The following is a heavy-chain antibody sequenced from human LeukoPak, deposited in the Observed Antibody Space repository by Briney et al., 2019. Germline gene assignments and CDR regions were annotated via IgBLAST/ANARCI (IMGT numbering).Heavy chain of an antibody. CDR1: GYSFSSYG. J-gene: IGHJ4*02. CDR3: ARDQGGSYGIALGY. D-gene: IGHD1-26*01. CDR2: ISAYNGNT. Sequence: ASVKVSCKTSGYSFSSYGISWVRQAPGQGLEWMGWISAYNGNTNYAQKVQGRVTMTTDTSTSTAYMELRSLRSDDTAVYYCARDQGGSYGIALGYWGQGTLLTVSS. V-gene: IGHV1-18*01.